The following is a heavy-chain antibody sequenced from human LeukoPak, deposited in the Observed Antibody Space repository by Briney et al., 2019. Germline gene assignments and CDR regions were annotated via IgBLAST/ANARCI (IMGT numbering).Heavy chain of an antibody. V-gene: IGHV1-2*02. D-gene: IGHD6-13*01. CDR1: GYTFTGYY. J-gene: IGHJ4*02. Sequence: ASVEVSCKASGYTFTGYYMHWVRQAPGQGLEWMGWINPNSGGTNYAQKFQGRVTMTRDTSISTAYMELSRLRSDDTAVYYCARDGSSSWFPDYWGQGTLVTVSS. CDR3: ARDGSSSWFPDY. CDR2: INPNSGGT.